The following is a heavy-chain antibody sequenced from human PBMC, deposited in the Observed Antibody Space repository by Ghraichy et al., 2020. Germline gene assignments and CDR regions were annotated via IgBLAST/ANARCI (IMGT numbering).Heavy chain of an antibody. CDR3: AKFRNSSWIDYYYYGMDV. J-gene: IGHJ6*02. V-gene: IGHV3-23*01. D-gene: IGHD6-13*01. CDR1: GFTFSSYA. CDR2: ISGSGGST. Sequence: GGSLRLSCAASGFTFSSYAMSWVRQAPGKGLEWVSAISGSGGSTYYADSVKGRFTISRDNSKNTLYLQMNSLRAEDTAVYYCAKFRNSSWIDYYYYGMDVWGQGTTVTVSS.